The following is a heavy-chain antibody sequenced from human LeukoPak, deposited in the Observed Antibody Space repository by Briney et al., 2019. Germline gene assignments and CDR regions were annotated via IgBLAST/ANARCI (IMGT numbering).Heavy chain of an antibody. CDR1: GGSISSSSYY. Sequence: PSETLSLTCTVSGGSISSSSYYWGWIRQPPGKGLEWIGSIYYSGSTYYNPSLKSRVTISVDTSKNQFSLKLSSVTAADTAVYYCARDKGLRGITTFGVVLQKDAFDIWGQGTMVTVSS. CDR3: ARDKGLRGITTFGVVLQKDAFDI. J-gene: IGHJ3*02. V-gene: IGHV4-39*07. D-gene: IGHD3-3*01. CDR2: IYYSGST.